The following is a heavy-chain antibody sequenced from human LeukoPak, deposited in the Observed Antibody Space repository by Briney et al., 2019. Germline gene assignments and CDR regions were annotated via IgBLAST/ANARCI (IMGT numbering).Heavy chain of an antibody. CDR3: AKRVGITMVRGGAFDI. V-gene: IGHV3-23*01. Sequence: GGSLRLSCAASGFTFSSYAMSWVRQAPGKGLEWVSAISGSGGSTYYADSVKGRFTISRDNSKSTLYLQMNSLRAEDTAVYYCAKRVGITMVRGGAFDIWGQGTMVTVSS. J-gene: IGHJ3*02. CDR1: GFTFSSYA. D-gene: IGHD3-10*01. CDR2: ISGSGGST.